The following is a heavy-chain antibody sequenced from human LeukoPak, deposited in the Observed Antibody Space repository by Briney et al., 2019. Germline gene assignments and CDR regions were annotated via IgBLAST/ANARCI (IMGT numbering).Heavy chain of an antibody. Sequence: PSETLSLTCTVSGGSISSGGYYWSWIRQPPGKGLEWIGYIYYSGSTYYNPSLKSRVTISVDTSKNQFSLKLSSVTAADTAVYYCARELGLLPGWFDPWGQGTLVTVSS. CDR2: IYYSGST. J-gene: IGHJ5*02. CDR1: GGSISSGGYY. V-gene: IGHV4-30-4*08. D-gene: IGHD3-22*01. CDR3: ARELGLLPGWFDP.